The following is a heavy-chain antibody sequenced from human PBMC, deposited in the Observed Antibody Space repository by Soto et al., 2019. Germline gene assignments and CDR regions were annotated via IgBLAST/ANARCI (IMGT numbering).Heavy chain of an antibody. Sequence: EVQLVESGGGLVQPGRSLRLSCAASGFRLEDYAMQWVRQAPGKGLEWVSGISWNSGSIGYADSVKGRFTISRDNAKNPLYLQMNSLRPEDTALYYCAKAYSGSGGPFDYWGQGILVTVSS. D-gene: IGHD6-6*01. CDR2: ISWNSGSI. CDR3: AKAYSGSGGPFDY. CDR1: GFRLEDYA. J-gene: IGHJ4*02. V-gene: IGHV3-9*01.